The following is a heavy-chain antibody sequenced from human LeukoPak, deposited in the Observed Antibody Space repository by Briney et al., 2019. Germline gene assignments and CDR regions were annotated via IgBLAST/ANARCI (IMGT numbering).Heavy chain of an antibody. Sequence: SETPSLTCTVSGGSISSSSYYWGWIRQPPGKGLEWIGSLYYSGSTYYHTPLKSRVTISVNTFKNQFFRKLRSVSAAETGVYYCAWLIDYWGQGTLVTVSS. CDR2: LYYSGST. D-gene: IGHD5-12*01. J-gene: IGHJ4*02. CDR3: AWLIDY. V-gene: IGHV4-39*05. CDR1: GGSISSSSYY.